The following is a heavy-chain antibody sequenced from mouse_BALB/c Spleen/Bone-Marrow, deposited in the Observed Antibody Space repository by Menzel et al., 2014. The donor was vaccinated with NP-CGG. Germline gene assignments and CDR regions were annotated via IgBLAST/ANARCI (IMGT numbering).Heavy chain of an antibody. V-gene: IGHV2-9*02. CDR2: IWAGGST. CDR3: ARDRGYYKDVGDY. CDR1: GFSLXSYG. Sequence: QVQLQQSGPGLVSPSQSLSITCTVSGFSLXSYGVHWVRQPPGKGLEWLGVIWAGGSTNYNSALMSRLSISKDNSESQVFLKMNSLQTDDTAIYYCARDRGYYKDVGDYWGQGTTLTVSS. J-gene: IGHJ2*01. D-gene: IGHD2-3*01.